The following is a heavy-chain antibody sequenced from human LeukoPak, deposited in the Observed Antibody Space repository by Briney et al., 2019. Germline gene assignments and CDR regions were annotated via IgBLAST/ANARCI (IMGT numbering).Heavy chain of an antibody. V-gene: IGHV3-30*02. D-gene: IGHD6-19*01. J-gene: IGHJ1*01. CDR1: GFTFSSYG. CDR3: AKDLPPGIAVAGIFQH. CDR2: IRYDGSNK. Sequence: GGSLRLSCAASGFTFSSYGMHWVRQAPGKGLEWVAFIRYDGSNKYYADSVRGRFTISRDNSKNTLYLQMNSLRAEDTAVYYCAKDLPPGIAVAGIFQHWGQGTLVTVSS.